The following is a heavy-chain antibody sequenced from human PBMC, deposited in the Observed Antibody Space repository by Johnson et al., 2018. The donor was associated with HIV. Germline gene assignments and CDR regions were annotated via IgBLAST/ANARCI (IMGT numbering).Heavy chain of an antibody. CDR2: INWNGGRT. CDR1: GFTFDDYG. Sequence: VQLVESGGGVVRPGGSLRLSCAASGFTFDDYGMSWVRQAPRKGLEWVSGINWNGGRTGYADSVKGRFTTSRDNAKNSLYLQMNSLRAEDTAVYYCARGRSGRRDDVFDIWGQGTMVTVSS. J-gene: IGHJ3*02. V-gene: IGHV3-20*04. CDR3: ARGRSGRRDDVFDI. D-gene: IGHD3-3*01.